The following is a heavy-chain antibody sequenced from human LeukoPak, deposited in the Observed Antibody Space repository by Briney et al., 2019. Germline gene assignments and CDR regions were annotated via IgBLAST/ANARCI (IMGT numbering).Heavy chain of an antibody. CDR1: GFTFSSYA. J-gene: IGHJ4*02. CDR2: ISYDGSNK. D-gene: IGHD6-13*01. Sequence: GGSLRLSGAASGFTFSSYAMHWVRQAPGKGLEWVAVISYDGSNKYYADSVKGRFTISRDNSKNTLYLQMNSLRAEDTAVYYCARPRTRAAAGRYYFDYWGQGTLVTVSS. CDR3: ARPRTRAAAGRYYFDY. V-gene: IGHV3-30-3*01.